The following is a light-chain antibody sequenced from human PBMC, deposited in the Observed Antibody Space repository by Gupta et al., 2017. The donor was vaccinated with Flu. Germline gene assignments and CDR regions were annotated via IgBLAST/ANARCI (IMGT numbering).Light chain of an antibody. CDR2: DAS. CDR3: QQRSNWWGLT. V-gene: IGKV3-11*01. J-gene: IGKJ4*01. Sequence: ARDPRKPGQAPRPHGYDASTRDTGVPARCSGSGSGTDFSLTVSGVEPEDCWCYYCQQRSNWWGLTFGGGTKVEIK.